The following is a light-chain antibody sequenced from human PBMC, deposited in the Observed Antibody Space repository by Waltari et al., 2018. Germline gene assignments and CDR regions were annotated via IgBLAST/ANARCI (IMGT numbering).Light chain of an antibody. CDR2: GAS. J-gene: IGKJ2*01. Sequence: VLTQSPGTLSLSPGERATLSCRASQSLTKRYLAWYQQKPGQAPRLLIYGASSRAAGIPDRFRGSGSGTDFTLTISRLEPDDFAVYYCQQYGSSILYTFGQGTKLEI. V-gene: IGKV3-20*01. CDR3: QQYGSSILYT. CDR1: QSLTKRY.